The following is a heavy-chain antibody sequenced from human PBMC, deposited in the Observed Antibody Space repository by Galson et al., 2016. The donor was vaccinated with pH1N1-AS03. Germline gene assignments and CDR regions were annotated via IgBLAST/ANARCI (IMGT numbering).Heavy chain of an antibody. J-gene: IGHJ3*02. CDR3: ALPNSGGNAFEI. V-gene: IGHV2-5*02. CDR1: GVSVTSSGVG. Sequence: PALVKPTQTLTLTCSVSGVSVTSSGVGVGWFRQPPGRALEWLALVYWDEIRRYSPSLKNRLTITKDSSKNQVVLTVTSVDPMDIATYFCALPNSGGNAFEIWGPGTMVTVSS. CDR2: VYWDEIR. D-gene: IGHD2/OR15-2a*01.